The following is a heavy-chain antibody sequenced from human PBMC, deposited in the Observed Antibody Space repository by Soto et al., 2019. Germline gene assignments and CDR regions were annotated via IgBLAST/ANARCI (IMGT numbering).Heavy chain of an antibody. V-gene: IGHV3-15*01. CDR3: TTRFYYGSGSYYIKNY. CDR1: GFTFSNAW. D-gene: IGHD3-10*01. J-gene: IGHJ4*02. CDR2: IKSKTDGGTT. Sequence: EVQLVESGGGLVKPGGSIRLSCAASGFTFSNAWMSWVRQAPGKGLEWVGRIKSKTDGGTTDYAAPVKGRFTISRDDSKNTLYLQMNSLKTEDTAVYYCTTRFYYGSGSYYIKNYWGQGTLVTVSS.